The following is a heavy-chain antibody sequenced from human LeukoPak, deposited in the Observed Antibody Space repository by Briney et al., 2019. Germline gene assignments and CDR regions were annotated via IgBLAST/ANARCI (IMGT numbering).Heavy chain of an antibody. J-gene: IGHJ5*02. CDR3: ARVRGPDGWFAP. Sequence: SETLSLTCTVSGGSIDRSSYYWGWIRQPPGKGLEWIGSIYYSGNTYYNSSLKSRITVSVNTTKNQVALKLSSVTAADTAVYYCARVRGPDGWFAPWGQGTLVSVSS. CDR2: IYYSGNT. CDR1: GGSIDRSSYY. V-gene: IGHV4-39*01.